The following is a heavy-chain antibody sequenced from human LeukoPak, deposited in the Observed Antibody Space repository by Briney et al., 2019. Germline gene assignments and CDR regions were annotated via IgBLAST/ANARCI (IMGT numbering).Heavy chain of an antibody. CDR1: GFTFSSYS. J-gene: IGHJ3*02. V-gene: IGHV3-21*01. CDR2: ISSSSSYI. Sequence: GGSLRLSCAASGFTFSSYSMNWVRQAPGKGLEWVSSISSSSSYIYYADSVKGRYTISRDNAKNSLYLQMKSLRAEDTAVYYCARDYCSSTSCYAAFDIWGQGTMVTVSS. D-gene: IGHD2-2*01. CDR3: ARDYCSSTSCYAAFDI.